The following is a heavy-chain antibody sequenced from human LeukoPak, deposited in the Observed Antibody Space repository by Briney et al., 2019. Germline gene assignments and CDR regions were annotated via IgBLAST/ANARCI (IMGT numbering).Heavy chain of an antibody. CDR1: GGSISSSSYF. V-gene: IGHV4-39*01. CDR3: ARQMNTVTADY. D-gene: IGHD4-17*01. Sequence: PLETLSLTCTVSGGSISSSSYFWGWIRQPPGKGLEWIGSIFYSGSTYYNPSLNSRVTISIDTSKNQFSLRLSSVTAADTAVYYCARQMNTVTADYWGQGTLVTVSS. CDR2: IFYSGST. J-gene: IGHJ4*02.